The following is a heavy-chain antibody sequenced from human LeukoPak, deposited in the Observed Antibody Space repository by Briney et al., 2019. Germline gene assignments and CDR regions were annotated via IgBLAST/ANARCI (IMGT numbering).Heavy chain of an antibody. D-gene: IGHD3-16*02. J-gene: IGHJ4*02. V-gene: IGHV4-34*01. Sequence: SGTLSLTCAVYGGSFSGYYWSWIRQPPGEGLEWIGEINHSGSTNYNPSLKSRVTISVDTSKNQFSLKLSSVTAADTAVYYCARAEGRGYDYVWGSYHYWGQGTLVTVSS. CDR2: INHSGST. CDR1: GGSFSGYY. CDR3: ARAEGRGYDYVWGSYHY.